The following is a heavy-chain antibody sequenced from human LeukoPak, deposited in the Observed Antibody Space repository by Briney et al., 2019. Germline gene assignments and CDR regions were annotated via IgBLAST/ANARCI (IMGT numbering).Heavy chain of an antibody. V-gene: IGHV3-48*01. CDR3: AKLTVGASSSNKD. J-gene: IGHJ4*02. Sequence: QAGGSLRLSCATSGFIFNNYDPHWVRQAPGKGLEWVSYISSSSSTIYYADSVKGRFTISRDNAKDSLYLQMNSLRAEDTAVYYCAKLTVGASSSNKDWGQGTLVTVSS. CDR1: GFIFNNYD. CDR2: ISSSSSTI. D-gene: IGHD6-13*01.